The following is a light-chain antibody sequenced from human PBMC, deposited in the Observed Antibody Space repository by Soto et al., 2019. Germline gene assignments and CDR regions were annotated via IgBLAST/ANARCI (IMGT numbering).Light chain of an antibody. CDR3: CSYAGSSTLDVV. CDR2: EGS. CDR1: SSDVGSYNL. V-gene: IGLV2-23*01. Sequence: QSVLTQPASVSGSPGQSITISCTGTSSDVGSYNLVSWYQQHPGKAPKLMIYEGSKRPSGVSNRFSGSKSGNTASLTISGLQAEDEADYYCCSYAGSSTLDVVFGGGTKLIVL. J-gene: IGLJ2*01.